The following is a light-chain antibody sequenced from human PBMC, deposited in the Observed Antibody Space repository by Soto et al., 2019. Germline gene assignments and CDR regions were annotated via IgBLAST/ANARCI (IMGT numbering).Light chain of an antibody. J-gene: IGLJ2*01. CDR1: SGHSSYA. V-gene: IGLV4-69*01. CDR3: QTWGTDRYVV. CDR2: LNSDGSH. Sequence: QAVVTQSPSASASLGASVKLTCTLSSGHSSYAIAWHQQQPEKGPRFLMNLNSDGSHSRGDGIPDRFSGSSSGAERYLTISSLQSEDEADYYCQTWGTDRYVVFGGGTKVTVL.